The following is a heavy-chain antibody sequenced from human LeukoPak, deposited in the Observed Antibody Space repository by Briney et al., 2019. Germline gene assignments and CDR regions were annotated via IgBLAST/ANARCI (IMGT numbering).Heavy chain of an antibody. J-gene: IGHJ4*02. CDR3: ARVREYYDSSGYDY. Sequence: SETLSLTCTVSGASISSYYWSWIRQPPGKGLEWIGYIYYSGSTNYNPALKSRVTISEDTSKNQISLKLSSVTAADTAVYYCARVREYYDSSGYDYWGQGTLVTVSS. D-gene: IGHD3-22*01. V-gene: IGHV4-59*01. CDR1: GASISSYY. CDR2: IYYSGST.